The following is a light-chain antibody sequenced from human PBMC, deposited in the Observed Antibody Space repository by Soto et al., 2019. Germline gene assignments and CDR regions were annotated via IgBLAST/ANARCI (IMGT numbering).Light chain of an antibody. Sequence: EIVFSQAPATLSFSPGERATLSCRASQSVSSYLAWYQQKPGQAPRLLIYGASSRATGIPDRFSGSGSGTDFTLTISRLEPEDFAVYYCQQYGSSLGVTFGGGTKVDIK. J-gene: IGKJ4*01. CDR3: QQYGSSLGVT. V-gene: IGKV3-20*01. CDR2: GAS. CDR1: QSVSSY.